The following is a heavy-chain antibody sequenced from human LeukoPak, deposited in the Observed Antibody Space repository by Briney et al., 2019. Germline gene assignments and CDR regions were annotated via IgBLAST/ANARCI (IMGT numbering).Heavy chain of an antibody. D-gene: IGHD5-24*01. Sequence: SETLSLTCTVSGGSISSSSYYWGWIRQPPGKGLEWIGSIYYSGSTYYNPSLKSRVTISVDTSKDRFSLKLSSVTAADTAVYYCARGVRVYGLATTTYFDYWGQGTLVTVSS. CDR3: ARGVRVYGLATTTYFDY. V-gene: IGHV4-39*07. CDR1: GGSISSSSYY. J-gene: IGHJ4*02. CDR2: IYYSGST.